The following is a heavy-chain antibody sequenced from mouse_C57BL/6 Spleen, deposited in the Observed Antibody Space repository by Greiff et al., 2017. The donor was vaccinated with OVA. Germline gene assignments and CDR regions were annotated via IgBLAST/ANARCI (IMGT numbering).Heavy chain of an antibody. CDR1: GYTFTSYW. Sequence: QVHVKQPGAELVKPGASVKMSCKASGYTFTSYWITWVKQRPGQGLEWIGDIYPGSGSTNYNEKFKSKATLTVDTSSSTAYMQLSSLTSEDSAVYYCARSYYSGAMDYWGQGTSVTVSS. D-gene: IGHD2-12*01. V-gene: IGHV1-55*01. J-gene: IGHJ4*01. CDR3: ARSYYSGAMDY. CDR2: IYPGSGST.